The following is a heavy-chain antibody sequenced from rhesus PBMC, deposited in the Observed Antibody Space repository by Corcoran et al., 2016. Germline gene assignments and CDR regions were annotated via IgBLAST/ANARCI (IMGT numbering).Heavy chain of an antibody. Sequence: EVQLVQSGAEVKKPGASVKISCKASGYTFTDYYLHWVRQAPEKGLEWMRRVDPEDGEAIHAQMFQDKVTITADTSTDTAYMELSSLRSEDTAVYYCATGGIGIDYWGQGVLVTVSS. CDR1: GYTFTDYY. CDR2: VDPEDGEA. V-gene: IGHV1-111*02. J-gene: IGHJ4*01. D-gene: IGHD2-27*01. CDR3: ATGGIGIDY.